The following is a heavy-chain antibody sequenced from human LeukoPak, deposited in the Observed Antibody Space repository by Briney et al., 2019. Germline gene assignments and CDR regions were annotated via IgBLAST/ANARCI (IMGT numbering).Heavy chain of an antibody. D-gene: IGHD3-9*01. CDR3: ARDPVSHYDVLTGYEGFDP. V-gene: IGHV3-7*01. CDR2: IKRDGSEK. Sequence: GGSLRLSCAAAGFTFENYWMNWVRRAPGKGLEWVASIKRDGSEKYYVDSVEGRFTVSRDNAKNSLSLQMNSLRAEDTAVYYCARDPVSHYDVLTGYEGFDPWGQGTLVIVSS. CDR1: GFTFENYW. J-gene: IGHJ5*02.